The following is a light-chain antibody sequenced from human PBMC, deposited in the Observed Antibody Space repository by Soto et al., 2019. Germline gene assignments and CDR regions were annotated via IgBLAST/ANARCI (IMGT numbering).Light chain of an antibody. CDR2: DAS. V-gene: IGKV3-15*01. Sequence: EIVMTQSPATLSVSPGERVTLSCRASQSLNSNLAWYQQKPGQPPRLLIYDASMRASGIPVRFSGSGSGTEFTLTISRPDSGDFAVYYCQQYSNRPWTFGQGTKVEIK. J-gene: IGKJ1*01. CDR1: QSLNSN. CDR3: QQYSNRPWT.